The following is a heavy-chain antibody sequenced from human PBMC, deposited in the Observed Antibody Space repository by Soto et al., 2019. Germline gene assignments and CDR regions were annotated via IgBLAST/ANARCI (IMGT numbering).Heavy chain of an antibody. D-gene: IGHD5-18*01. CDR1: GGTFSSYA. V-gene: IGHV1-69*13. Sequence: SVKVSCKASGGTFSSYAISCVRQSPLQWRDGMGGIIPIFGTANYAQKFQGRVTITADESTSTAYMELSSLRSEDTAVYYCASSVVNTAMDPYYYYYGMDVWGQGTTVTVSS. CDR3: ASSVVNTAMDPYYYYYGMDV. CDR2: IIPIFGTA. J-gene: IGHJ6*02.